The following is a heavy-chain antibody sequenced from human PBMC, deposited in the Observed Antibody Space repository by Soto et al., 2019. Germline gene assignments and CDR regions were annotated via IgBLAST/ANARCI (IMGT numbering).Heavy chain of an antibody. J-gene: IGHJ4*02. Sequence: PGGSLRLSCAASGFTFNDAWMNWVRQTPGKGLEWVAVIWYDGSNKYYADSVKGRFTISRDNSKNTLYLQMNSLRAEDTAVYYCARDHRYYYDSSGYYGYFDYWGQGTLVTVSS. V-gene: IGHV3-33*08. CDR2: IWYDGSNK. CDR3: ARDHRYYYDSSGYYGYFDY. CDR1: GFTFNDAW. D-gene: IGHD3-22*01.